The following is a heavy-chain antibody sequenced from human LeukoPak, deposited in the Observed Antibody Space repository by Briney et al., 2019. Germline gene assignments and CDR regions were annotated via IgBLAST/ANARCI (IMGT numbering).Heavy chain of an antibody. CDR2: IYYSGST. CDR3: ARSGGLWLLTYYFDY. Sequence: SETLSLTCTVSGGSISSYYWSWIRQPPGKGLEWIGYIYYSGSTNYNPSLKSRVTISVDTSKNQFSLKLSSVTAADTAVYFCARSGGLWLLTYYFDYWGQGTLVTVSS. V-gene: IGHV4-59*12. D-gene: IGHD3-22*01. CDR1: GGSISSYY. J-gene: IGHJ4*02.